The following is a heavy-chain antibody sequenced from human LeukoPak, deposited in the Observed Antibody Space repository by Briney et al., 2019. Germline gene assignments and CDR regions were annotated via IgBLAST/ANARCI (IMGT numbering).Heavy chain of an antibody. CDR1: GFTFSSYA. V-gene: IGHV3-30-3*01. CDR3: ARGHCSSTGCYLGGYYYYGMDV. J-gene: IGHJ6*02. D-gene: IGHD2-2*01. Sequence: GGSLRLSCAASGFTFSSYAMHWVRQAPGKGLEWVAVISYDGSNKYYADSVKGRFTISRDNSKNTLYLQMNSLRAEDTAVYYCARGHCSSTGCYLGGYYYYGMDVWGQGTTVTVSS. CDR2: ISYDGSNK.